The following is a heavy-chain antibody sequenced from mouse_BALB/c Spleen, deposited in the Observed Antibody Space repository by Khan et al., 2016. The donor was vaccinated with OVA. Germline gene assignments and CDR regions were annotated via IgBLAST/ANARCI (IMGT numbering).Heavy chain of an antibody. V-gene: IGHV3-2*02. Sequence: EVQLQESGPGLVKPSQSLSLTCTVAGYSITSDYAWNWIRQFPGNKLEWMGYISYSGSTGYNPPLKSRISITRDTSKNPFFLQLNSVTTEDTATYYCASELGRYYAMDYWGQGTSVTVSS. CDR2: ISYSGST. CDR1: GYSITSDYA. D-gene: IGHD4-1*01. J-gene: IGHJ4*01. CDR3: ASELGRYYAMDY.